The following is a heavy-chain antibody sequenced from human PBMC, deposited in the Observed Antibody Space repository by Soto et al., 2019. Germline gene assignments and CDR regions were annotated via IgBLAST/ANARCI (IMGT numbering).Heavy chain of an antibody. Sequence: QVQLQESGPGLVKPSETLSLTCTVSGGSISSYYWSWIRQPPGKGLEWIGYIYYSGSTNYNPSLKRRVTISVDTSKNQFSLKLSSVTAADTAVYYCARDPTVVTPDLYYYYYGMDVWGQGTTVTVSS. D-gene: IGHD2-21*02. CDR3: ARDPTVVTPDLYYYYYGMDV. J-gene: IGHJ6*02. CDR1: GGSISSYY. CDR2: IYYSGST. V-gene: IGHV4-59*12.